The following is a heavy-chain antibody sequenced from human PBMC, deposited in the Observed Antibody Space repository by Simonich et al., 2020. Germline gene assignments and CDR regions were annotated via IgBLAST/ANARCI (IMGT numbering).Heavy chain of an antibody. CDR2: INHSGST. D-gene: IGHD1-26*01. J-gene: IGHJ4*02. V-gene: IGHV4-34*01. CDR3: ARGLIGGSYYY. CDR1: GGSFSGYY. Sequence: QVQLQQWGAGLLKPSETLSLTCAVYGGSFSGYYWSWIRQPPGKGLEWIGEINHSGSTNYNPSHKCRVTISVDTSKNQFSLKLSSVTAADTAVYYCARGLIGGSYYYWGQGTLVTVSS.